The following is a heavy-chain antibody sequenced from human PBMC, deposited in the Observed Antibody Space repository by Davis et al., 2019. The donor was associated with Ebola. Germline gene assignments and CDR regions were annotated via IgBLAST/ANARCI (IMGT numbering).Heavy chain of an antibody. D-gene: IGHD3-10*01. Sequence: AASVKVSCKASGYTFTSYDISWVRQATGQGLEWMGWMNPNSGNTGYAQKFQGRVTITADKSTSTAYMELSSLRSEDTAVYYCAGYYYGSGSYYKYYYYYGMDVWGQGTTVTVSS. J-gene: IGHJ6*02. CDR2: MNPNSGNT. CDR1: GYTFTSYD. CDR3: AGYYYGSGSYYKYYYYYGMDV. V-gene: IGHV1-8*01.